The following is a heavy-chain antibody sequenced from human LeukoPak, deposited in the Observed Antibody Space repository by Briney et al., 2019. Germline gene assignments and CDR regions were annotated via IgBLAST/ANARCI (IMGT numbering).Heavy chain of an antibody. D-gene: IGHD6-19*01. CDR3: ATSVAGTGAFDI. CDR1: GYTLTELS. CDR2: FDPEDGET. Sequence: GASVKVSCKVSGYTLTELSMHWVRQAPGKGLEWMGGFDPEDGETIYAQKFQGRVTMTEDTSTDTAYMELSSLRSEDTAVYYCATSVAGTGAFDIWGQGTMVTVSS. V-gene: IGHV1-24*01. J-gene: IGHJ3*02.